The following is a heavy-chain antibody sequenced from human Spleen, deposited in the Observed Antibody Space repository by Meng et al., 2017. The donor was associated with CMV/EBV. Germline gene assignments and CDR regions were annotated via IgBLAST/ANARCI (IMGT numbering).Heavy chain of an antibody. CDR1: GTFSSYA. J-gene: IGHJ4*02. CDR3: ARDRGAYNFAHYKFFDY. V-gene: IGHV1-69*05. D-gene: IGHD1-1*01. CDR2: IIPIFGTA. Sequence: GTFSSYAISWVRQAPGQGLEWMGGIIPIFGTANYAQKFQGRVTITTDESTSTAYMELSSLRSEDTAVYYCARDRGAYNFAHYKFFDYWGQGTLVTVSS.